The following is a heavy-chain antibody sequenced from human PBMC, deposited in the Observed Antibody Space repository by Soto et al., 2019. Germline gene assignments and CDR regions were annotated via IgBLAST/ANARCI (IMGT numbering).Heavy chain of an antibody. CDR1: GFTFSNYA. V-gene: IGHV3-23*01. D-gene: IGHD3-10*01. Sequence: EVQLLESGGGLVQHGGSLRLSCAASGFTFSNYAMIWVRQAPGKGLEWVSSISGSGATTYYADSVKGRFTISRDNSKNTLYLQMNSLRAEDTAVYYCAKHSLYYYGSGLMKGLDYWGQGTLVTVSS. CDR2: ISGSGATT. J-gene: IGHJ4*02. CDR3: AKHSLYYYGSGLMKGLDY.